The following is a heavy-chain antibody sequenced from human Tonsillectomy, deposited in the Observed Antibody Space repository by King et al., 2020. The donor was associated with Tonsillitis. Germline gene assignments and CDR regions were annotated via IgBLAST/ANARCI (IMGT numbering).Heavy chain of an antibody. V-gene: IGHV3-23*04. CDR3: AKQNVGTNSADSFDY. Sequence: VQLVESGGGLVQPGRSLRLSCAASGFTFSSNAMSWVRQAPGKGLEWVSGISGSGGSTYYADSVKGRFTISRDNSKNTLYLQMNSLRAEDTAVYFCAKQNVGTNSADSFDYWGQGTLVTVSS. CDR2: ISGSGGST. D-gene: IGHD4-23*01. CDR1: GFTFSSNA. J-gene: IGHJ4*02.